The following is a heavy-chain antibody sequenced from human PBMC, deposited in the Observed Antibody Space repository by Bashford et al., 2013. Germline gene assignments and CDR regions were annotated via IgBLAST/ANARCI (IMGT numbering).Heavy chain of an antibody. V-gene: IGHV1-69*05. Sequence: SVKVSCKASGGTFSSYAISWVRQAPGQGLEWMGGIIPIFGTANYAQKFQGRVTMTRDTSISTAYMELSRLRSDDTAVYYCARQTLLDGMDVWGQGTTVTVSS. D-gene: IGHD3-3*01. CDR2: IIPIFGTA. J-gene: IGHJ6*02. CDR3: ARQTLLDGMDV. CDR1: GGTFSSYA.